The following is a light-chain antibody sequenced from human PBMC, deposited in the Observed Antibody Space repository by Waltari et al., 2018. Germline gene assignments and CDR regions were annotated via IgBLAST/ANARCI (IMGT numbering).Light chain of an antibody. Sequence: RVTITCRASKDIRKNLSWFQERPGKAPKLLIYDASNLEAGVPSRFSGTGSGTDFSLTISSLQPEDSATYYCQHYNNLPYTFSRGTKLQIK. CDR1: KDIRKN. CDR3: QHYNNLPYT. CDR2: DAS. V-gene: IGKV1-33*01. J-gene: IGKJ2*01.